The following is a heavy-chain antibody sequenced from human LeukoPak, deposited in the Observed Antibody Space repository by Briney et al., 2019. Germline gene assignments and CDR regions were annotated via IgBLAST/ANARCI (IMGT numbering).Heavy chain of an antibody. V-gene: IGHV3-73*01. J-gene: IGHJ6*02. D-gene: IGHD5-18*01. Sequence: GGSLKLSCAASGISFSGSALHWVRQASGKGLEWVGRIRSKANSYATAYAASVKGRFTISRDDSKNTAYLQMNSLKTEDTAVYYCSRHSSYVDTAMVTEGCGMDVWGQGTTVTVSS. CDR2: IRSKANSYAT. CDR3: SRHSSYVDTAMVTEGCGMDV. CDR1: GISFSGSA.